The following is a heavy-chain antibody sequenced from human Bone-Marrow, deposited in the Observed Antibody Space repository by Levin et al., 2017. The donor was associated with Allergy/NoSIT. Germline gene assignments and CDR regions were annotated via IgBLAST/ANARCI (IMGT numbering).Heavy chain of an antibody. CDR1: GYTFSSYA. Sequence: ASVKVSCGTSGYTFSSYAVNWVRQAPGQGLEWMGWIHTNTGNPTYAPGFTGRFVFSLDTSVNTAYLQISNLRADDTAVYYCARSVPTISIDSWGQGTLVTVSS. J-gene: IGHJ4*02. D-gene: IGHD3-3*02. V-gene: IGHV7-4-1*02. CDR2: IHTNTGNP. CDR3: ARSVPTISIDS.